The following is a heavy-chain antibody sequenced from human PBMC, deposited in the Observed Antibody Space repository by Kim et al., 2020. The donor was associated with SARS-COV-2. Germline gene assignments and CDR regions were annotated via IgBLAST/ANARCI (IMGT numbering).Heavy chain of an antibody. CDR2: GSEK. V-gene: IGHV3-7*01. CDR3: ASIEAFDI. Sequence: GSEKYYVDSVKGRFTISRDNAKNSLYLQMNSLRAEDTAVYYCASIEAFDIWGQGTMVTVSS. J-gene: IGHJ3*02.